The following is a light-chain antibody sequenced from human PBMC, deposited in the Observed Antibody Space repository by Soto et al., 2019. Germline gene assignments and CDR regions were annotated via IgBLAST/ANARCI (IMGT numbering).Light chain of an antibody. V-gene: IGLV2-23*02. CDR3: CSYAGSSTYVV. CDR2: EVS. J-gene: IGLJ2*01. CDR1: SRDVGNYNL. Sequence: QSALTQSASVSGSPGQSITISCTGSSRDVGNYNLVSWYQQHPGKAPKLMIYEVSKRPSGVANRFSGSKSGNTASLTISGRQAEDEADYYCCSYAGSSTYVVFGGGTKLTVL.